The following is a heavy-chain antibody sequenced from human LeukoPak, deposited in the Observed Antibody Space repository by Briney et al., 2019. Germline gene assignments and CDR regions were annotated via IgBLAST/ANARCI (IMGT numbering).Heavy chain of an antibody. V-gene: IGHV1-2*02. CDR1: GYTFTGYY. CDR3: ARGRELHYYDSSGRYYFDY. CDR2: INPNSGGT. Sequence: ASVKVSCKASGYTFTGYYMHWVRQAPGQGLEWMGWINPNSGGTNYAQKFQGRVTMTRDTSISTAYMELSRLRSDDTAVYYCARGRELHYYDSSGRYYFDYWGQGTLVTVSS. J-gene: IGHJ4*02. D-gene: IGHD3-22*01.